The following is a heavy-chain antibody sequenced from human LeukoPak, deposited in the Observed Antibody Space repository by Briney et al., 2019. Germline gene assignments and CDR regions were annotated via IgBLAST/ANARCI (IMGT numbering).Heavy chain of an antibody. CDR2: IYYSGST. Sequence: PSETLSLTCTVSGGSISSGGYYWSWIRQHPGKGLEWIGYIYYSGSTYYNPSLKSQVTISVDTSKNQFSLKLSSVTAADTAVYYCARDRAAVNAFDIWGQGTMVTVSS. CDR1: GGSISSGGYY. V-gene: IGHV4-31*01. D-gene: IGHD4-17*01. J-gene: IGHJ3*02. CDR3: ARDRAAVNAFDI.